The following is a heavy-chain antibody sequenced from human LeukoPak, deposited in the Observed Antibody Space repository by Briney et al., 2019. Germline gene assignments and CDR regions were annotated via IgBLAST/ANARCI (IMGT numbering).Heavy chain of an antibody. CDR1: GLTVSSNY. CDR2: IYSGGST. D-gene: IGHD1-26*01. J-gene: IGHJ4*02. V-gene: IGHV3-53*01. CDR3: ARDRSGSYDY. Sequence: GGSLRPSCAASGLTVSSNYMTWVRQAPGKGLEWVSVIYSGGSTYYADSVKGRFTISRGNSKNTLYLQMNSLRPEDTAMYYCARDRSGSYDYWGQGTLVTVSS.